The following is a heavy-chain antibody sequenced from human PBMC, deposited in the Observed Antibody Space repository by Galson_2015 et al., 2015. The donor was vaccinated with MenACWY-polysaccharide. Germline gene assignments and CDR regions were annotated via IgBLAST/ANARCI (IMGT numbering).Heavy chain of an antibody. CDR2: MNPNSGNT. D-gene: IGHD3-22*01. CDR3: ARGGKYYYDSSGYLNWFDP. J-gene: IGHJ5*02. Sequence: SVQVSCKASGSTFSSYDINWVRQTAGQGLEWMGWMNPNSGNTGYAQKFQGRVTMTRNTSISIAYMELSSLRSEDTAVYYCARGGKYYYDSSGYLNWFDPWGQGTLVTVSS. V-gene: IGHV1-8*01. CDR1: GSTFSSYD.